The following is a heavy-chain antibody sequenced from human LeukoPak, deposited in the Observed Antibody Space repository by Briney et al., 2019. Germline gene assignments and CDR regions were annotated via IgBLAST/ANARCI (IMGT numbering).Heavy chain of an antibody. J-gene: IGHJ4*02. CDR2: IYTSGSA. CDR1: GDSINSDSYY. CDR3: ARDASMTTVTSIDY. V-gene: IGHV4-61*02. Sequence: SETLSLTCTVSGDSINSDSYYWSWIRQPAGKGLEWIGRIYTSGSADYNASLKSRVTISVDTSKNQFSLKLSSVTAADTAVYYCARDASMTTVTSIDYWGQGTLVTVSS. D-gene: IGHD4-17*01.